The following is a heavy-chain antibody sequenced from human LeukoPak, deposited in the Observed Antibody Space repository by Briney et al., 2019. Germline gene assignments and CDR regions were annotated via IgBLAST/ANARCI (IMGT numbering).Heavy chain of an antibody. CDR1: GFTFSSYG. Sequence: PGGSLRLSCAASGFTFSSYGMHWVRQAPGKGLEWVAVISYDGSNKYYADSVKGRFTISRDNSKNTLYLQMNSLRAEDTAVYYCAKSLVVPYDSSGSGLDYWGQGTLVTVSS. CDR2: ISYDGSNK. V-gene: IGHV3-30*18. CDR3: AKSLVVPYDSSGSGLDY. D-gene: IGHD3-22*01. J-gene: IGHJ4*02.